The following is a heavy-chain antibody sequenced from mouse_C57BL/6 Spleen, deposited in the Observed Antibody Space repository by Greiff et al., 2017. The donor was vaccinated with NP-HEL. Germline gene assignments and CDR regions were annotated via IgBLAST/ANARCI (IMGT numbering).Heavy chain of an antibody. CDR1: GFNIKDYY. J-gene: IGHJ3*01. Sequence: VQLQQSGAELVRPGASVKLSCTASGFNIKDYYMHWVKQRPEQGLEWIGRIDPEDGDTEYAPKFQGKATMTADTTSNTAYLKLSSVTSEDTAVYYCAVPIATEGFAYWGQGTLVTVSA. CDR2: IDPEDGDT. CDR3: AVPIATEGFAY. V-gene: IGHV14-1*01. D-gene: IGHD1-1*01.